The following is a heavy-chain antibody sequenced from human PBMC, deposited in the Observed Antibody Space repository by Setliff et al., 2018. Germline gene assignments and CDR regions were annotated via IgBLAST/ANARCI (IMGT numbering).Heavy chain of an antibody. Sequence: SETLSLTCAVYGGSFSGYYWDWIRQSPGRGLEWIGAIYYSGSTNYNPSLKSRVTISMDTSKNQFSLKVSSVTAADTAVYYCARSFSRREKFLLDYWGQGALVTVSS. CDR1: GGSFSGYY. CDR3: ARSFSRREKFLLDY. CDR2: IYYSGST. V-gene: IGHV4-34*01. J-gene: IGHJ4*02.